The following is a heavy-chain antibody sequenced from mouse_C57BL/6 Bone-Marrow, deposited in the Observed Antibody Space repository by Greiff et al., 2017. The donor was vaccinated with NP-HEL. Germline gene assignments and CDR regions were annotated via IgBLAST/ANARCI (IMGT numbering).Heavy chain of an antibody. D-gene: IGHD1-1*01. CDR1: GFTFSDYG. CDR3: AGPTFYSSGSSWFAY. CDR2: ISSGSSTI. V-gene: IGHV5-17*01. J-gene: IGHJ3*01. Sequence: EVKLVESGGGLVKPGGSLTLSCAASGFTFSDYGMHWVRQAPEKGLEWVAYISSGSSTIYYADTVKGRFTISRDNAKNTLFLQMTSLRSEDTAMYYCAGPTFYSSGSSWFAYWGQGPLVTVSA.